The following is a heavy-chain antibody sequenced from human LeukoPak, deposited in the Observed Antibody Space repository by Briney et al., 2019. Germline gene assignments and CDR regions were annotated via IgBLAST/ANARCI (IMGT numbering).Heavy chain of an antibody. D-gene: IGHD6-19*01. CDR1: GGSISSSSHY. J-gene: IGHJ6*02. V-gene: IGHV4-39*01. CDR3: TRGPRGYSTGWYYGMDV. Sequence: SETLSLTCTVSGGSISSSSHYWGWIRQPPGKGLKWIGSIYYSGTTYYNPSLKSRVTISVDTSKNQFSLRPNSVTAADTAVYYCTRGPRGYSTGWYYGMDVWGQGTTVTVSS. CDR2: IYYSGTT.